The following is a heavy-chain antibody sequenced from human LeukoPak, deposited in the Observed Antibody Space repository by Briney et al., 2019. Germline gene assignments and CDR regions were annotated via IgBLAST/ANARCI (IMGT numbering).Heavy chain of an antibody. Sequence: GSPRLSCAASGFIFSTYWMHWVRQAPGKGLVWVSRINNDGSDTSYADSVKGRFTISRDNAKNTLYLQMNSLRVEDTAVYYCVSSVVADYWGQGTLVTVSS. CDR2: INNDGSDT. D-gene: IGHD3-22*01. V-gene: IGHV3-74*01. CDR1: GFIFSTYW. J-gene: IGHJ4*02. CDR3: VSSVVADY.